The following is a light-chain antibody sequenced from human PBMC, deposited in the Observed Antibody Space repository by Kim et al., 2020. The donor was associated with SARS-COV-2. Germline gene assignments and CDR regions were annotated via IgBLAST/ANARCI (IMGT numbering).Light chain of an antibody. V-gene: IGKV3-20*01. CDR3: QQYASSPRT. Sequence: SPGESATLSCRASQSVSSSYLAWYQQKPGQAPRLLIYGASSRATGIPDRFSGSGSGTDFTLTISRLEPEDFAVYYCQQYASSPRTFGQGTKVDIK. CDR1: QSVSSSY. CDR2: GAS. J-gene: IGKJ1*01.